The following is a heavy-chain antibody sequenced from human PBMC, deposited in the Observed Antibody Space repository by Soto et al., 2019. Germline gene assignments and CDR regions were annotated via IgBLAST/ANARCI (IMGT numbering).Heavy chain of an antibody. J-gene: IGHJ5*02. CDR2: IYPGYFDT. V-gene: IGHV5-51*01. CDR1: GYIFTDNW. Sequence: PGESLKISCKGSGYIFTDNWIGWVRQMPGKGLEWMGIIYPGYFDTRYSPSFQGQVTISVDKSISTAYLQWSSLKASDTAMYYCVRLGFESSGWFDPWGQGTLVTVS. CDR3: VRLGFESSGWFDP. D-gene: IGHD3-22*01.